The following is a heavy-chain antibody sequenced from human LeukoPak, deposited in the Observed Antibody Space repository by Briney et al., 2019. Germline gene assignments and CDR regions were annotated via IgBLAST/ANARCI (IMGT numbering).Heavy chain of an antibody. CDR3: ARSRGAYYDFWSGYYWDY. J-gene: IGHJ4*02. D-gene: IGHD3-3*01. Sequence: ASVKVSCKASGYTFTSYDISWVRQAPGQGLEWMGWISAYNGNTNYAQKLQGRVTMTTDTSTSTAYMELRSLRSDDTAVYYCARSRGAYYDFWSGYYWDYWGQGTLVTVSS. CDR1: GYTFTSYD. CDR2: ISAYNGNT. V-gene: IGHV1-18*01.